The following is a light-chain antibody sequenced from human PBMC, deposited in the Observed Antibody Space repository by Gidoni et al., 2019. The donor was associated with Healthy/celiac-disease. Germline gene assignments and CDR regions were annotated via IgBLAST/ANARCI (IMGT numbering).Light chain of an antibody. CDR2: RNN. CDR3: SSCDSSLSAYV. V-gene: IGLV10-54*04. CDR1: SNNVGNQG. J-gene: IGLJ1*01. Sequence: QAGLTQPPAGCKGLRQTATLTCTGNSNNVGNQGAAWLQQHQGHPPKLLSYRNNNRPSGISERFSASRSGNTASLTITGLQPEDEADYYCSSCDSSLSAYVFGTGTKVTVL.